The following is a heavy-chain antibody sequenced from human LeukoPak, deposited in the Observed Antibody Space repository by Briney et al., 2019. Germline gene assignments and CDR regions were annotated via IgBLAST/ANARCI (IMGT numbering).Heavy chain of an antibody. V-gene: IGHV1-8*01. D-gene: IGHD3-3*01. J-gene: IGHJ6*03. Sequence: ASVKVSCKASGYTFTSYDINWVRQATGQGLEWMGWMNPNSGNTGYAQKFQGRVTMTRNTSISTAYMGLSSLRSEDTAVYYCARVVGVLRPPYYMDVWGKGTTVTVS. CDR1: GYTFTSYD. CDR2: MNPNSGNT. CDR3: ARVVGVLRPPYYMDV.